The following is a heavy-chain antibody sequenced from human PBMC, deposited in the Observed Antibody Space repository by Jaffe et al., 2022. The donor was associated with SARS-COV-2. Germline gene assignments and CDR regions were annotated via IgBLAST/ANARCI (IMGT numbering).Heavy chain of an antibody. J-gene: IGHJ4*02. V-gene: IGHV5-51*01. CDR1: GYSFTSYW. CDR3: ALPSGGYSTPFDY. D-gene: IGHD3-22*01. CDR2: IYPGDSDT. Sequence: EVELVQSGAEVKKPGESLKISCKGSGYSFTSYWIAWVRRVPGKGLEWMGLIYPGDSDTRYSPSFQGQVTISADKSIRTAYLQWGSLKASDTALYYCALPSGGYSTPFDYWGQGTLVTVSS.